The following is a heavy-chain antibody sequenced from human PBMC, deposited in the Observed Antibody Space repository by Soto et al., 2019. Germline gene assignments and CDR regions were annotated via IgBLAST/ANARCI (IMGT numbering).Heavy chain of an antibody. D-gene: IGHD3-9*01. CDR1: GYTFTGYY. V-gene: IGHV1-2*02. J-gene: IGHJ6*02. CDR3: ARSEILTGKGMDV. Sequence: ASVKVSCKDSGYTFTGYYMHWVRQAPGQGLEWMGWINPNSGGTNYAQKFQGRVTMTRDTSISTAYMELSRLRSDDTAVYYCARSEILTGKGMDVWGQGTTVTVSS. CDR2: INPNSGGT.